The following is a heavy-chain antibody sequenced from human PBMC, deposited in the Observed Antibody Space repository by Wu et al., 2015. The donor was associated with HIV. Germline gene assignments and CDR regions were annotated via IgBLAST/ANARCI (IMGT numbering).Heavy chain of an antibody. CDR1: GYSFIGLPGFD. CDR2: INPNSGGT. Sequence: QVQLVQSGAEMKRPGASVRVSCEASGYSFIGLPGFDINWVRQAPGQGLEWMGWINPNSGGTNYAQKFQGRVTMTRDTSISTAYMELSRLRSDDTAVYYCARDLGRRVATGLDYVGPGNAWSPSPQ. CDR3: ARDLGRRVATGLDY. J-gene: IGHJ4*02. D-gene: IGHD5-12*01. V-gene: IGHV1-2*02.